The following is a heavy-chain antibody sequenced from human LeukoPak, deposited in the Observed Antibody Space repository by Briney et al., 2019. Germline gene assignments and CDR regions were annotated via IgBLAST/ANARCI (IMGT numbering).Heavy chain of an antibody. CDR1: GGSFSGYY. Sequence: SETLSLTCAAYGGSFSGYYWSWIRQPPGKGLEWIGEINHSGSTNYNPSLKSRVTISVDTSKNQFSLKLSSVTAADTAVYYCAREGGYCSSTSCYAVDYWGQGTLVTVSS. D-gene: IGHD2-2*01. CDR2: INHSGST. V-gene: IGHV4-34*01. CDR3: AREGGYCSSTSCYAVDY. J-gene: IGHJ4*02.